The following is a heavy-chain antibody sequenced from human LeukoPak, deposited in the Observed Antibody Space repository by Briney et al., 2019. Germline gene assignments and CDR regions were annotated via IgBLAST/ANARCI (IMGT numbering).Heavy chain of an antibody. D-gene: IGHD4-17*01. V-gene: IGHV4-59*01. CDR2: ISYSGST. CDR3: ARVGGYGDSDY. Sequence: PSETLSLTCTVSGGSINNYHWSWIRQPPGKGLVWIGHISYSGSTSYHPSLQSRVTISLDTSKNQFSLQLSSVTAADTATYYCARVGGYGDSDYWGQGTLVTVSS. J-gene: IGHJ4*02. CDR1: GGSINNYH.